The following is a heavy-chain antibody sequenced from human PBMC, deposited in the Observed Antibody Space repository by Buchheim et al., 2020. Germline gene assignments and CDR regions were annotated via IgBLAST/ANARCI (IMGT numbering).Heavy chain of an antibody. CDR1: GFTFRSYA. J-gene: IGHJ4*02. D-gene: IGHD3-10*01. CDR2: ISGSGGST. V-gene: IGHV3-23*01. CDR3: AKARINMVLEELDY. Sequence: EVQLLESGGGLVQPGGSLRLSCAASGFTFRSYAMSWVRQAPGKGLEWASTISGSGGSTYYGDSVKGRFTISRDNSKNTLYLQMNSLRAEDTAVYYCAKARINMVLEELDYWGQGTL.